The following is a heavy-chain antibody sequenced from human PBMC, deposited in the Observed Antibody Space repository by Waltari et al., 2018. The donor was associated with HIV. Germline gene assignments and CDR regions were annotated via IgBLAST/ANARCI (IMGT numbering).Heavy chain of an antibody. CDR2: IWYDGSNK. Sequence: QVQLVESGGGVVQPGRSLRLSFAASGFTCSNYGLHWVRQAPGKGLEWVAVIWYDGSNKYYADSVKGRFTISRDNSKNTLYLQMNSLRAEDTAVYYCARAYYGSPSYYFDYWGQGTLVTVSS. V-gene: IGHV3-33*01. D-gene: IGHD1-26*01. CDR3: ARAYYGSPSYYFDY. CDR1: GFTCSNYG. J-gene: IGHJ4*02.